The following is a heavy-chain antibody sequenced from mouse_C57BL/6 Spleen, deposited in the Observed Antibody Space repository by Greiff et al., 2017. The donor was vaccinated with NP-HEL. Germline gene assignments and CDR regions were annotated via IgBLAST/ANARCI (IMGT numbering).Heavy chain of an antibody. CDR2: IYPRSGNT. Sequence: QVQLQQSGAELERPGASVKLSCKASGYTFTSYGISWVKQRTGQGLEWIGEIYPRSGNTYYNEKFKGKATLTADKSSSTAYMELRSLTSEDSAVYFCARDWDGGFAYWGQGTLVTVSA. CDR1: GYTFTSYG. D-gene: IGHD4-1*01. CDR3: ARDWDGGFAY. V-gene: IGHV1-81*01. J-gene: IGHJ3*01.